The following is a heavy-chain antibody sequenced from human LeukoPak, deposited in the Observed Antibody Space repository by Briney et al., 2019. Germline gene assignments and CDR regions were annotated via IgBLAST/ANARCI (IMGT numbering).Heavy chain of an antibody. D-gene: IGHD5-24*01. CDR1: GFTFSDYY. CDR3: ARDGVLYHATNKFDL. Sequence: PGGSLRLSCAASGFTFSDYYISWMRQAPGKGLEWLSFISTSGGALYYADSVRGLFTISMDNAQRIVFLQMSRLRAEDTAIYYRARDGVLYHATNKFDLWGQGTPVTVSS. CDR2: ISTSGGAL. J-gene: IGHJ5*02. V-gene: IGHV3-11*01.